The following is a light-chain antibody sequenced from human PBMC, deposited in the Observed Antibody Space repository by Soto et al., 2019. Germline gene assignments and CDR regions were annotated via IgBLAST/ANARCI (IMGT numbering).Light chain of an antibody. Sequence: DIVMTQSPLSLPVSPGEPASISCRSSQSLLHSNGYNYLDWYLQKPGQSPQLLIYLGSNRASGVPDRLSGSGSGTDFTPKISRVEAEDVGVYYCMQALQTPITFGQGTRLK. V-gene: IGKV2-28*01. CDR3: MQALQTPIT. CDR1: QSLLHSNGYNY. J-gene: IGKJ5*01. CDR2: LGS.